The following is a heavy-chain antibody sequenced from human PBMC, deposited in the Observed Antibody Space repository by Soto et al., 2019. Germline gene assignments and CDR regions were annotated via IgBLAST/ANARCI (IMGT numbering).Heavy chain of an antibody. CDR3: APDPSGAAPYNDHGTDV. V-gene: IGHV3-48*02. Sequence: EVQRVESGGGLVQPGGSLRLSCAASGFTFSSYSMNWVRQAPGKGLEWVSYISSSSSTIYYADSVKVRFTISRDNAKKSLYLHRNSLPDENTPAYSCAPDPSGAAPYNDHGTDVWGQGTTVTVSS. CDR2: ISSSSSTI. J-gene: IGHJ6*02. CDR1: GFTFSSYS. D-gene: IGHD6-13*01.